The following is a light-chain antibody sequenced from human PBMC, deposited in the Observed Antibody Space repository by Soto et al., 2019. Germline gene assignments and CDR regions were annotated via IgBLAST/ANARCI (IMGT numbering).Light chain of an antibody. CDR3: QHRSNWPLN. J-gene: IGKJ4*01. CDR2: DAS. Sequence: EIVLTQSPATLSLSPGEGATLSCRASQSVSSYLAWYQQKPGQAPRLLIYDASNRATGIPARFSGSGSGTDFTLTISSLEPEDFAVYYCQHRSNWPLNFGGGTKVDIK. V-gene: IGKV3-11*01. CDR1: QSVSSY.